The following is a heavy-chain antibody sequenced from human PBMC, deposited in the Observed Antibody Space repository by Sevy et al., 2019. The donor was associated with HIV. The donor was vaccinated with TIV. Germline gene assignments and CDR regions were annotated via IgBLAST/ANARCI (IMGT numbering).Heavy chain of an antibody. CDR1: GFTFSRYA. J-gene: IGHJ3*02. Sequence: GGSLRLSCAASGFTFSRYAMHWVRQAPGKGLEWVAVISYDGSDQYYADSVKGRFSISRDNSRPTLYLQMNSLRAEDTATYYCARVRDTMLVVSLYDAFDIRGQGTMVTVSS. D-gene: IGHD3-22*01. CDR3: ARVRDTMLVVSLYDAFDI. CDR2: ISYDGSDQ. V-gene: IGHV3-30*04.